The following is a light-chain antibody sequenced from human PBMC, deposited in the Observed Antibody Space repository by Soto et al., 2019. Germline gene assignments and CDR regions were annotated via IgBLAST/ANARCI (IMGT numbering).Light chain of an antibody. CDR1: QSVGHN. CDR2: GAS. Sequence: PGDRATLSCRASQSVGHNLARFQQKPGQAPRLLIYGASAGATGIPDRFSGSGFGTEFTLTISSLQSEDLAVYYCQQYNNWPRTFGQGTKVEMK. CDR3: QQYNNWPRT. J-gene: IGKJ1*01. V-gene: IGKV3-15*01.